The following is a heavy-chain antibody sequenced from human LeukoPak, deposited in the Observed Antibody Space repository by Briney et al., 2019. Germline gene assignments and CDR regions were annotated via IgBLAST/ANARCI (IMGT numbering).Heavy chain of an antibody. CDR2: IWYDGSNK. V-gene: IGHV3-33*06. CDR1: GFTFRNYG. CDR3: AKGEDY. Sequence: GRSLRLSCAASGFTFRNYGMVWVRQAPGKGLEWVGVIWYDGSNKYYVDSVKGRFTISRDNSKNTLYLQMNSLRAEDTAVYYCAKGEDYWGQGTLVTVSS. J-gene: IGHJ4*02.